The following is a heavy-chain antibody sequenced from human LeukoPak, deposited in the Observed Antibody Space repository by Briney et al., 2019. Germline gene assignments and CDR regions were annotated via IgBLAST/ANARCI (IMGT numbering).Heavy chain of an antibody. D-gene: IGHD2-2*01. Sequence: GGSLRLSCAASGFTFSSYAMSWVRQAPGKGLEWVSAISGSGGSTYYADSVKGRFTISRDNSKNTLYLQMNSLRAEDTAVYYCAKGGYCSSTSCYARSAFDIWGQGTTVTVSS. CDR3: AKGGYCSSTSCYARSAFDI. CDR2: ISGSGGST. CDR1: GFTFSSYA. V-gene: IGHV3-23*01. J-gene: IGHJ3*02.